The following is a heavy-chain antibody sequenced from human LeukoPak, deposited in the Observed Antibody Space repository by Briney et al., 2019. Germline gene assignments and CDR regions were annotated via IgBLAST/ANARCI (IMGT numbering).Heavy chain of an antibody. V-gene: IGHV3-9*03. D-gene: IGHD3-22*01. CDR2: ISWNSGSI. CDR3: AKAYYYDSSGGDAFDI. J-gene: IGHJ3*02. CDR1: GFTFDDYA. Sequence: GGSLRLSCAASGFTFDDYAMHWVRQAPGKGLGWVSGISWNSGSIGYADSVKGRFTISRDNAKNSLYLQMNSLRAKDMALYYYAKAYYYDSSGGDAFDIWGQGTMVTVSS.